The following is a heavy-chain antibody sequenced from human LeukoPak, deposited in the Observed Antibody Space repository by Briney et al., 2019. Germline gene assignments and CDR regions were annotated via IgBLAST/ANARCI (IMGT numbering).Heavy chain of an antibody. CDR3: ARGRYYEPFDY. V-gene: IGHV4-39*07. Sequence: PSETLSLTCTVSGGSISSRSNYWGWIRQPPGKGLEWIGSISYSGSTYYNPSLKSRVTISVDTSKSQFSLKLSSVTAADTAVYYCARGRYYEPFDYWGQGTLVTVSS. J-gene: IGHJ4*02. CDR1: GGSISSRSNY. CDR2: ISYSGST. D-gene: IGHD3-22*01.